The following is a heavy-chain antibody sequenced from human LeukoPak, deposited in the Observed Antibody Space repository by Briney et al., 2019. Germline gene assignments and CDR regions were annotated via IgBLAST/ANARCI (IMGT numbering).Heavy chain of an antibody. J-gene: IGHJ6*02. D-gene: IGHD3-22*01. CDR3: ARDSSGYSPYGMDV. V-gene: IGHV4-31*01. CDR1: SXGYS. CDR2: IYYSGTT. Sequence: SXGYSGSWVRQDPGKGLEWIEYIYYSGTTYSHPSLKSPVTISVHTSKNQFSLKLSSVTAADTAVYYCARDSSGYSPYGMDVWGQGTTVTVSS.